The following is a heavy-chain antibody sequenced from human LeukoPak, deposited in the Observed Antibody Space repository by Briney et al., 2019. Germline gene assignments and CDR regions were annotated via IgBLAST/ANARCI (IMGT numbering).Heavy chain of an antibody. CDR1: GGSFSGYY. D-gene: IGHD2-2*01. Sequence: SETLSLTCAVYGGSFSGYYWSWIRQPPGKGLEWIGEINHSGSTNYNPSLKSRVTISVDTSKNQFSLKLSSVTAADTAVYYCAILGVVPAARNWFDPWGQGTLVTVSS. J-gene: IGHJ5*02. V-gene: IGHV4-34*01. CDR3: AILGVVPAARNWFDP. CDR2: INHSGST.